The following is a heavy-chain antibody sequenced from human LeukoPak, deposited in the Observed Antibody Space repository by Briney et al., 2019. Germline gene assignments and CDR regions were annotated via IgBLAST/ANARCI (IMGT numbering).Heavy chain of an antibody. CDR2: IYPGDSDT. D-gene: IGHD3-22*01. V-gene: IGHV5-51*01. CDR1: GYSFTSYW. J-gene: IGHJ3*02. CDR3: ARRNNRYYYDSRGSRADVFDI. Sequence: GESLKISCKGSGYSFTSYWIGWVRQMPGKGLEWMGIIYPGDSDTRYSPSFQGQVTISADKSISTAYLQWSSLKASDTAMYYCARRNNRYYYDSRGSRADVFDIWGQGTMVTVSS.